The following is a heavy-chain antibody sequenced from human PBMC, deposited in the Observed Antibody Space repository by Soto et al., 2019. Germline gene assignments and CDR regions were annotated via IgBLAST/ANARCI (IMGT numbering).Heavy chain of an antibody. V-gene: IGHV3-33*01. Sequence: GGSLRLSCAASGFTFSSYGMHWVRQAPGKGLDWVAVIWYDGSNKYYADSVKGRFTISRDNSKNTLYLQMNSLRAEDTAVYYCARDRPAYDSSGYYHSHFDYWGQGTLVTVSS. D-gene: IGHD3-22*01. CDR1: GFTFSSYG. CDR2: IWYDGSNK. J-gene: IGHJ4*02. CDR3: ARDRPAYDSSGYYHSHFDY.